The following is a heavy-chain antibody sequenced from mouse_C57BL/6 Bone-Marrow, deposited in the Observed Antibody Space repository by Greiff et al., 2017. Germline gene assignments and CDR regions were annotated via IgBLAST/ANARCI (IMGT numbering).Heavy chain of an antibody. J-gene: IGHJ2*01. D-gene: IGHD1-1*01. CDR3: ASRLLLYPYDY. CDR1: GYTFTSYW. V-gene: IGHV1-64*01. Sequence: QVQLQQPGAELVKPGASVKLSCKASGYTFTSYWMHWVKQRPGQGLEWIGMIQPNSGSTNYNEKFKSKATLTVDKSSSTAYMQLSSLTSEDSAVYYCASRLLLYPYDYWGQGTTLTVSS. CDR2: IQPNSGST.